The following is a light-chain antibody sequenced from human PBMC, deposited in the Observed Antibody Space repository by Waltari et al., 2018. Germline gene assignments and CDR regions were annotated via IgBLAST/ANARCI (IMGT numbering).Light chain of an antibody. J-gene: IGKJ1*01. CDR3: QHHVSVPAT. CDR2: GAS. CDR1: QSVSRY. V-gene: IGKV3-20*01. Sequence: EIVLTQSPGTLSLSPGERATLSCRASQSVSRYLAWYQQKPGQAPRLLIYGASTRPTDISDRCSGSGSGTDFSLTISRLGPEDFAVYFCQHHVSVPATFGQGTKVEIK.